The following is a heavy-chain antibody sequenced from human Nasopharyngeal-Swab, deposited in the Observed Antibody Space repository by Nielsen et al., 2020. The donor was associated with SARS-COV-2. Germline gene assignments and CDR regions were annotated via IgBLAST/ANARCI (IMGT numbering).Heavy chain of an antibody. Sequence: WIRQPPGKGLEWVSYISSSGSTIYYADSVKGRFTISRGNAKNSLYLQMNSLRAEDTAVYYCARDYGILWRRVPFDIWGQGTMVTVSS. CDR3: ARDYGILWRRVPFDI. D-gene: IGHD2-21*01. V-gene: IGHV3-11*01. CDR2: ISSSGSTI. J-gene: IGHJ3*02.